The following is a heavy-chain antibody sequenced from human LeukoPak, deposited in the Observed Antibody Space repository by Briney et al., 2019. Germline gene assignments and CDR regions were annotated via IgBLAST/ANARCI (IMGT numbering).Heavy chain of an antibody. V-gene: IGHV4-59*01. D-gene: IGHD6-13*01. J-gene: IGHJ5*02. Sequence: SETLSLTCTVSGGSISSYYWSWIRQPPGKGLEWIGYIYHSGSTNYNPSLKSRVTISVDTSKNQFSLKLSSVTAADTAVYYCARVPHSSSWYYWFDPWGQGTLVTVSS. CDR2: IYHSGST. CDR3: ARVPHSSSWYYWFDP. CDR1: GGSISSYY.